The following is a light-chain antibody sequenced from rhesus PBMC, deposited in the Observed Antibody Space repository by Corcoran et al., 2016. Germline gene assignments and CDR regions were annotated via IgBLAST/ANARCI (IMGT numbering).Light chain of an antibody. CDR2: YAS. CDR3: QQYNSAPYS. J-gene: IGKJ2*01. CDR1: QGASSY. Sequence: DIQMTQSPSSLSASVGDTVTITCRASQGASSYLAWFQQKPGKAPKPLIYYASILASGVPLRFRGSGSGTEFTLTISSLQPEDFATYYCQQYNSAPYSFGQGTKVEIK. V-gene: IGKV1-37*01.